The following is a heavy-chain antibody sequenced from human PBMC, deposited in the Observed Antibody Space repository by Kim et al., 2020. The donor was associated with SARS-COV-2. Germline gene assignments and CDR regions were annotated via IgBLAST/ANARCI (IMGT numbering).Heavy chain of an antibody. V-gene: IGHV6-1*01. CDR1: GDSVSSNSAA. Sequence: SQTLSLTCAISGDSVSSNSAAWNWIRQSPSRGLEWLGRAYYRSRWHIDYAVSVKSRMTINPDTSKNHFTLQLNSVNSEDTAVYYCARGSAAVDYWAQGTL. CDR2: AYYRSRWHI. J-gene: IGHJ4*03. D-gene: IGHD6-13*01. CDR3: ARGSAAVDY.